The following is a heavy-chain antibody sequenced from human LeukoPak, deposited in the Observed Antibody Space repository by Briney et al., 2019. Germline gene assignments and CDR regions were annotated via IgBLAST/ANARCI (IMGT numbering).Heavy chain of an antibody. CDR2: ISAYNGNT. D-gene: IGHD6-19*01. J-gene: IGHJ1*01. CDR3: AREDGSGSAEYFQH. CDR1: GYTFTSYG. V-gene: IGHV1-18*01. Sequence: ASVKVSCKASGYTFTSYGISWERQAPGQGLEWMGWISAYNGNTNYAQKLQGRVTMTTDTSTSTAYMELRSLRSDDTAVYYCAREDGSGSAEYFQHWGQGTLVTVSS.